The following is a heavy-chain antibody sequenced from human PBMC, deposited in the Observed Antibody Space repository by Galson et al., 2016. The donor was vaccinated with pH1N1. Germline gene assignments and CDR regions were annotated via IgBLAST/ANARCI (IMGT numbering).Heavy chain of an antibody. CDR3: VKLDSSGYYYGRFDS. Sequence: SLRLSCAASGFTFNIFAMSWVRQAPGKGPEWVSSISASGANTNYADPVKGRFTISRDNSKNTLYLQTNSLSAEDTAIYYCVKLDSSGYYYGRFDSWGQGTLVTVSS. CDR1: GFTFNIFA. V-gene: IGHV3-23*01. J-gene: IGHJ4*02. D-gene: IGHD3-22*01. CDR2: ISASGANT.